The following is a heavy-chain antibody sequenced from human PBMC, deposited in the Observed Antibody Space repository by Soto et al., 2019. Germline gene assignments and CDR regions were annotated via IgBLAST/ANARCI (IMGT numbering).Heavy chain of an antibody. Sequence: SETLSITCTFSGGSISSSSYYWGWIRQPPGKGLEWIGSIYYSGSTYYNPSLKSRVTISVDTSKNQFSLKLSSVTAADTAVYYCARPGITMVRGRYYGMDVWGQGTTVTVSS. CDR2: IYYSGST. CDR3: ARPGITMVRGRYYGMDV. V-gene: IGHV4-39*01. J-gene: IGHJ6*02. D-gene: IGHD3-10*01. CDR1: GGSISSSSYY.